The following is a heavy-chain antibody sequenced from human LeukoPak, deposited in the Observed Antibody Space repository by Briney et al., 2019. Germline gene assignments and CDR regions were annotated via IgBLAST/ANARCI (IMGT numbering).Heavy chain of an antibody. J-gene: IGHJ4*02. Sequence: GGSLRLSCTASGFTFGDYAMSWVRQAPGKGLEWVGFIRSRAYGGTTEYAASVKCRFTISRDDSKSIAYMQMNSLKTEDTAVYYCTKVDNWNDDYFDYWGQGTLVTVSS. V-gene: IGHV3-49*04. CDR3: TKVDNWNDDYFDY. D-gene: IGHD1-1*01. CDR2: IRSRAYGGTT. CDR1: GFTFGDYA.